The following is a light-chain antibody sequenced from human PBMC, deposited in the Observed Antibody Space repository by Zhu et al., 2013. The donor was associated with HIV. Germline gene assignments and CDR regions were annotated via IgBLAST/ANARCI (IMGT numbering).Light chain of an antibody. CDR2: GAS. CDR1: QSVSSSY. J-gene: IGKJ3*01. CDR3: QQYGDSPPFT. V-gene: IGKV3-20*01. Sequence: DIVLTQSPGTLSLSPGERATLSCRASQSVSSSYLAWYQQKPGQAPRLLIYGASSRATGVPDRFSGSGSGTDFTLSISRLEPEDFALYYCQQYGDSPPFTFGPGTKVDIK.